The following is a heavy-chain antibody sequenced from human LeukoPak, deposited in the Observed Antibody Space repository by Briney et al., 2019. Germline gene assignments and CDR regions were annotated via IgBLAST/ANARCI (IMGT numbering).Heavy chain of an antibody. Sequence: GGSLRLSCAASGFTFSSYWMSWVRQAPGKGLEWVANIKQGGSEKYYVDSVKGRFTISRDNAKNSLYLQMHSLRAEDTAVYYYARDQRYCSSSSCPWEPFDYWGQGTLVTVSS. J-gene: IGHJ4*02. CDR3: ARDQRYCSSSSCPWEPFDY. CDR2: IKQGGSEK. D-gene: IGHD2-2*01. V-gene: IGHV3-7*05. CDR1: GFTFSSYW.